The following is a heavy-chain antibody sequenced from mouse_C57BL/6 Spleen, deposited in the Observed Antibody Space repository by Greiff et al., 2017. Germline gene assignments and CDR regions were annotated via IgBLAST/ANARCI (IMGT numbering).Heavy chain of an antibody. Sequence: QVQLKQSGAELARPGASVKLSCKASGYTFTSYGISWVKQRTGQGLEWIGEIYTRSGNTSYNEKFKGKATLTAAKSSSTAYMELRSLTSEDSAVYFCARVIFPVDGYYGWYFDVWGTGTTVTVSS. CDR3: ARVIFPVDGYYGWYFDV. D-gene: IGHD2-3*01. CDR1: GYTFTSYG. CDR2: IYTRSGNT. V-gene: IGHV1-81*01. J-gene: IGHJ1*03.